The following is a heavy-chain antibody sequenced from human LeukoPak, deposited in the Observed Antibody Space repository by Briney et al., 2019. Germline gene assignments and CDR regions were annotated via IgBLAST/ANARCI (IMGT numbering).Heavy chain of an antibody. CDR2: INPSGGSA. J-gene: IGHJ4*02. D-gene: IGHD6-13*01. Sequence: ASVKVSCKASGYTFTSYYMHWVRQAPGQGLEWMGIINPSGGSASYAQKLQGRVTMTRDTSTSTVYMELSSLRSEDTAVYYCARAGYSSSWYGNRFDYWGQGTLVTVSS. CDR3: ARAGYSSSWYGNRFDY. CDR1: GYTFTSYY. V-gene: IGHV1-46*01.